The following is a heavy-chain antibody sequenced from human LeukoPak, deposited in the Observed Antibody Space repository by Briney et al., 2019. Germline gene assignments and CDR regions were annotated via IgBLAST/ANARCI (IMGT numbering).Heavy chain of an antibody. D-gene: IGHD1-26*01. CDR2: ISSSSSTI. CDR1: GFTFSSYS. V-gene: IGHV3-48*04. CDR3: VRGSYDLDY. J-gene: IGHJ4*02. Sequence: GGSLRLSCAASGFTFSSYSMSWVRQAPGKGLEWVSYISSSSSTIYYADSVKGRFTISRDNAKNSLYLQMNSLRAEDTAVYYCVRGSYDLDYWGQGTLVTVSS.